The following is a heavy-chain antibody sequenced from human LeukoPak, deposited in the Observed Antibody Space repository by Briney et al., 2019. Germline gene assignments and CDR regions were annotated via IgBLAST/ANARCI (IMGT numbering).Heavy chain of an antibody. Sequence: GGSLRLSCAASGFTFSSYSMNWVRQAPGKGLERVSSISSSSSYIYYADSVKGRFTISRDNAKNSLYLQMNSLRAEDTAVYYCARSGPDNALLGYCSSTSCCFDYWGQGTLVTVSS. V-gene: IGHV3-21*01. CDR3: ARSGPDNALLGYCSSTSCCFDY. CDR2: ISSSSSYI. CDR1: GFTFSSYS. D-gene: IGHD2-2*01. J-gene: IGHJ4*02.